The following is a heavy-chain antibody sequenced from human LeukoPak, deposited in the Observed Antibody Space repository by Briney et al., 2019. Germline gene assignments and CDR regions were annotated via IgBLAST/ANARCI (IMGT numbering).Heavy chain of an antibody. CDR3: ARSIAVAGKTGWFDP. CDR1: GYTFTSYG. CDR2: ISAYNGNT. J-gene: IGHJ5*02. Sequence: GASVKVSCKASGYTFTSYGISWVRQAPGQGLEWMGWISAYNGNTNYAQKLQGRVAMTTDTSTSTAYMELRSLRSDDTAVYYCARSIAVAGKTGWFDPWGQGTLVTVSS. V-gene: IGHV1-18*01. D-gene: IGHD6-19*01.